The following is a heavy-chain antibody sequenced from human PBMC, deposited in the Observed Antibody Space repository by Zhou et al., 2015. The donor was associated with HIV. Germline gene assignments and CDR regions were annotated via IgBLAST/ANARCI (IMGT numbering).Heavy chain of an antibody. Sequence: QVQLVESGGGVVQPGRSLRLSCAASGFTFSSYAMHWVRQAPGKGLEWVAVISYDGSNKYYADSVKGRFTISRDNSKNTLYLQMNSLRAEDTAVYYCARDREYQLLPGYFDYWGQGTLVTVSS. CDR2: ISYDGSNK. V-gene: IGHV3-30-3*01. J-gene: IGHJ4*02. CDR3: ARDREYQLLPGYFDY. D-gene: IGHD2-2*01. CDR1: GFTFSSYA.